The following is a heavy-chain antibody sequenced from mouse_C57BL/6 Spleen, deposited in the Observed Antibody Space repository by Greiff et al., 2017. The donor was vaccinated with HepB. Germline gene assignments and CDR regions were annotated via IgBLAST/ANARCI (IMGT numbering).Heavy chain of an antibody. CDR3: ARDQSTMITNWYFDV. CDR2: ISDGGSYT. V-gene: IGHV5-4*01. J-gene: IGHJ1*03. Sequence: EVKLMESGGGLVKPGGSLKLSCAASGFTFSSYAMSWVRQTPEKRLEWVATISDGGSYTYYPDNVKGRFTISRDNAKNNLYLQMSHLKSEDTAMYYCARDQSTMITNWYFDVWGTGTTVTVSS. D-gene: IGHD2-4*01. CDR1: GFTFSSYA.